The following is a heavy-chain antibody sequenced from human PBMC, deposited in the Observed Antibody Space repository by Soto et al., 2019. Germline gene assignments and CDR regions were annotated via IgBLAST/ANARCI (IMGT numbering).Heavy chain of an antibody. Sequence: QVQLVQSGAEVKKPGASVKVSCKASGYTFTSYGISWVRQAPGQGLEWMGWISAYNGNTNYAQKLQGRVTMTTDTSTSKANMELRSLRSDDTAVYYCARTTGDYDFWSGYYKYYYYYMDVWGKGTTVTVSS. V-gene: IGHV1-18*01. CDR2: ISAYNGNT. D-gene: IGHD3-3*01. J-gene: IGHJ6*03. CDR3: ARTTGDYDFWSGYYKYYYYYMDV. CDR1: GYTFTSYG.